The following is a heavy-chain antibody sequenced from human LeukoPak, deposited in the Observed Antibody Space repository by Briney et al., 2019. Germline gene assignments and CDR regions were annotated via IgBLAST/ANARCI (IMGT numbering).Heavy chain of an antibody. V-gene: IGHV1-46*01. Sequence: ASVKVSCKASGYTFTSYYMHWVPHAPGQGLEWMGIINPSGGSTSYAQKFQGRVTMTRDMSTSTVYMELSSLRAEDTAVYYCAREAIFGVALNYWGQGTLVTVSS. CDR3: AREAIFGVALNY. D-gene: IGHD3-3*01. J-gene: IGHJ4*02. CDR1: GYTFTSYY. CDR2: INPSGGST.